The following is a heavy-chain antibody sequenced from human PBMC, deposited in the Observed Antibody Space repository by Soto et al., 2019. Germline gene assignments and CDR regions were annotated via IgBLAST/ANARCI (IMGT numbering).Heavy chain of an antibody. D-gene: IGHD5-12*01. Sequence: QVQLVESGGGVVQPGRSLRISCAASGFTFSSYGMHWVRQAPGKGLEWVAIIWYDGSTKYYADSVEGRFTISRDNSGNTLYLQMNSLRVEDTAVYYCARHKSGYNDYWGQGTLVTVSS. CDR3: ARHKSGYNDY. V-gene: IGHV3-33*01. CDR2: IWYDGSTK. J-gene: IGHJ4*02. CDR1: GFTFSSYG.